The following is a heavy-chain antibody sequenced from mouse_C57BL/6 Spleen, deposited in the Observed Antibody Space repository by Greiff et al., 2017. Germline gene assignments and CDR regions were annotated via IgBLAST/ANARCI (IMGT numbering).Heavy chain of an antibody. V-gene: IGHV1-59*01. J-gene: IGHJ4*01. CDR2: IDPSDSYT. CDR1: GYTFTSYW. Sequence: QVQLQQPGAELVRPGTSVKLSCKASGYTFTSYWMHWVKQRPGQGLEWIGVIDPSDSYTNYNQKFKGKATLTVDTSSSTAYMQLSSLTSEDSAVYYCARGGSSPYYYAMDYWGQGTSVTFSS. D-gene: IGHD1-1*01. CDR3: ARGGSSPYYYAMDY.